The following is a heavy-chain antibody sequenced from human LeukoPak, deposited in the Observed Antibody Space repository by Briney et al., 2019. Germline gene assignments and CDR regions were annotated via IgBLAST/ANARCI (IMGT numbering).Heavy chain of an antibody. V-gene: IGHV3-23*01. CDR1: GFTFSSSA. Sequence: GGSLRLSCAASGFTFSSSAMSWVRQAPGKGLEWVSAISNNGGYTYYADSVQGRFTISRDNSKSTLCLQMNSLRAEDTAVYYCAKQLGYCSDGSCYFPYWGQGTLVTVSP. J-gene: IGHJ4*02. CDR3: AKQLGYCSDGSCYFPY. D-gene: IGHD2-15*01. CDR2: ISNNGGYT.